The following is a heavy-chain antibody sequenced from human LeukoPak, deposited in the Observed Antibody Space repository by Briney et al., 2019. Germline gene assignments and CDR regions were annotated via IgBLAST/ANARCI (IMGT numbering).Heavy chain of an antibody. CDR1: GFTFSNAW. V-gene: IGHV3-15*01. CDR2: IKSKTDGGTT. CDR3: TTGGIVVVITNYY. D-gene: IGHD3-22*01. J-gene: IGHJ4*02. Sequence: PGGSLRLSCAASGFTFSNAWMSWVRQAPGKGLEWVGRIKSKTDGGTTDYAAPVKGRFTISRDDSENTLYLQMNSLKTEDTAVYYCTTGGIVVVITNYYWGQGTLVTVSS.